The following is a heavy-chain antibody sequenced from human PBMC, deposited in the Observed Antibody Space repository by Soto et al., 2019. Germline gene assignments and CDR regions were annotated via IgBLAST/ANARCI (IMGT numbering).Heavy chain of an antibody. CDR1: GFTFSTYW. CDR3: ARDWSRSGSYMWFDP. D-gene: IGHD3-10*01. J-gene: IGHJ5*02. V-gene: IGHV3-7*01. CDR2: IKQDGSEK. Sequence: EVQLVESGGGLVQPGGSKRLSCAASGFTFSTYWMNWVRQAPGKGLEWVANIKQDGSEKYYVDSVKGRFTISRDNAKNSLYLQMNSLRAEDTAVYYCARDWSRSGSYMWFDPWGQGTLVTVSS.